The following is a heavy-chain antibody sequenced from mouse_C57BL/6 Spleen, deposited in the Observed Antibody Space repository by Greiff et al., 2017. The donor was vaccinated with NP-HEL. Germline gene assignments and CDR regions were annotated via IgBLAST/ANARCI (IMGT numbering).Heavy chain of an antibody. D-gene: IGHD2-4*01. Sequence: DVKLVESEGGLVQPGSSMKLSCTASGFTFSDYYMAWVRQVPEKGLEWVANINYDGSSTYYLDSLKSRFIISRDNAKNILYLQMSSLKSEDTATYYCARGDYDAGELAYWGQGTLVTVSA. CDR2: INYDGSST. CDR3: ARGDYDAGELAY. CDR1: GFTFSDYY. V-gene: IGHV5-16*01. J-gene: IGHJ3*01.